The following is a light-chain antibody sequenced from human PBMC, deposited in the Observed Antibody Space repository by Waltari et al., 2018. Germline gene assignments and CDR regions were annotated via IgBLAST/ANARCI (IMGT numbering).Light chain of an antibody. CDR2: ARS. CDR3: QQDNRYPST. CDR1: QGISSY. V-gene: IGKV1-9*01. Sequence: IQLTQSPSSLSASVGDRVTITCRASQGISSYLAWYKQKPGKAPKLLIYARSTLLNGIPPRFRGSGFGTHFTLTISSLQPEDFETYYCQQDNRYPSTCSPGTAVDIK. J-gene: IGKJ3*01.